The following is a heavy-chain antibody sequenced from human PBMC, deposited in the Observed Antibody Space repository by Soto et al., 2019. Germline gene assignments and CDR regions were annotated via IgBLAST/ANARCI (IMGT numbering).Heavy chain of an antibody. J-gene: IGHJ6*02. CDR2: ISYEGSNK. V-gene: IGHV3-30-3*01. D-gene: IGHD2-15*01. CDR1: GFTFSNSA. Sequence: GGSLRLSCAASGFTFSNSAMHWVRQAPGKGLEWVAVISYEGSNKYYADSVKGRFTISRDNSQTTLSLQMNSLRAEDTAFYSCARDRCSGSSCFGMDVWGQGNTVPVS. CDR3: ARDRCSGSSCFGMDV.